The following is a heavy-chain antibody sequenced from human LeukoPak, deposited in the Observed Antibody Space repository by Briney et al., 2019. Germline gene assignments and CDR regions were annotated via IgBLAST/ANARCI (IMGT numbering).Heavy chain of an antibody. CDR1: GFTFSSYA. V-gene: IGHV3-30-3*01. CDR3: ARETGSAVGSTDFDY. D-gene: IGHD4-17*01. J-gene: IGHJ4*02. Sequence: GGSLRLSCAASGFTFSSYAMHWVRQAPGKGLEWVAVISYDGSNKYHADSVKGRFTISRDNSKNTLYLQMNSLRAEDTAVYYCARETGSAVGSTDFDYWGQGTLVTVSS. CDR2: ISYDGSNK.